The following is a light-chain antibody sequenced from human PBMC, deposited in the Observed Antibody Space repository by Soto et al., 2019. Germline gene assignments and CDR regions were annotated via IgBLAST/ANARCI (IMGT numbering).Light chain of an antibody. V-gene: IGKV3-20*01. Sequence: EIVLTQSPGTLSLSPGERATLSCRASQSISSSYLAWYQQKPGQAPRLLIYGASSRATGIPDRFSGSGSGTDFTLTIIRLEPEDFAVCYCQQYGSSRWTFGQGTKVDIK. CDR1: QSISSSY. CDR3: QQYGSSRWT. CDR2: GAS. J-gene: IGKJ1*01.